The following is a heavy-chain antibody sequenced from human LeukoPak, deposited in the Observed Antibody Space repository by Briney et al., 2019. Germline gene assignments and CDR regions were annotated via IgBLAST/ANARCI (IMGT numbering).Heavy chain of an antibody. D-gene: IGHD3-10*01. J-gene: IGHJ6*03. CDR1: GFTFSTYG. CDR3: AKNEGSGLVYYYTDV. Sequence: GGSLRLSCAASGFTFSTYGMTWARQAPGKGLEWVSTVRHSDYRTYYADSVRGRFTISRDNSKNLLYLQMDSLRVEDTAVYYCAKNEGSGLVYYYTDVWGKGTTVTISS. V-gene: IGHV3-23*01. CDR2: VRHSDYRT.